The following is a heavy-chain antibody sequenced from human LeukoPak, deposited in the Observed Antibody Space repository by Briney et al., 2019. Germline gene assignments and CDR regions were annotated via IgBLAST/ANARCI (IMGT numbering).Heavy chain of an antibody. Sequence: ASETLSLTCAVYGGSFSGYYWSWIRQPPGKGLEWIGEINHSGSTNYNPSLKSRVTISVDTSKNQFSLKLSSVTAADTAVYYCARHRYLPRAWFDPWGQGTLVTVSS. CDR1: GGSFSGYY. J-gene: IGHJ5*02. CDR3: ARHRYLPRAWFDP. V-gene: IGHV4-34*01. D-gene: IGHD1-14*01. CDR2: INHSGST.